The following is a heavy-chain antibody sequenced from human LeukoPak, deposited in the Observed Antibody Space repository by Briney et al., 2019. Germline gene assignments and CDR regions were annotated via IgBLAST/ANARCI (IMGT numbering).Heavy chain of an antibody. CDR3: AKVYGSGSYFTSFAY. CDR1: GFTFTNYA. D-gene: IGHD3-10*01. CDR2: ISAGGGTT. Sequence: PSGGSLRLSCAASGFTFTNYALNWVRQAPGKGLEWVSIISAGGGTTYYADSVKGRFTISKDNSKNTLYLQMNSLRAEDTAVYYCAKVYGSGSYFTSFAYWGQGTLVTVSS. J-gene: IGHJ4*02. V-gene: IGHV3-23*01.